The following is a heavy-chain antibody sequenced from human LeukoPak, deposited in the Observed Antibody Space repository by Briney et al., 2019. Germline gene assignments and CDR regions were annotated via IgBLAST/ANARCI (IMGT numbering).Heavy chain of an antibody. V-gene: IGHV5-51*01. CDR2: IYPGDSDT. CDR1: GYSFTSFW. CDR3: TIHDSCSSTSCYFDY. J-gene: IGHJ4*02. Sequence: PGESLKISCKGSGYSFTSFWIGWVRQMPGKGLEWMGIIYPGDSDTRYSPSFQGQVTISADKSINTAYLQWSSLKASDTAMYYCTIHDSCSSTSCYFDYWGQGTLVTDSS. D-gene: IGHD2-2*01.